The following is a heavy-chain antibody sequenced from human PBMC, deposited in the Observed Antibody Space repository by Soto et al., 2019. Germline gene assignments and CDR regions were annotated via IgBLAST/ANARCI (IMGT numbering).Heavy chain of an antibody. CDR1: GFTFSSYG. V-gene: IGHV3-30*03. D-gene: IGHD4-17*01. Sequence: GGSLRLSCAASGFTFSSYGMHWVRQAPGKGLEWVAVISYDGSNKYYADSVKGRFTISRDNSKNTLYLQMNSLRAEDTAVYYCAITKDYGDYLNFDYWGQGTLVTVSS. CDR2: ISYDGSNK. CDR3: AITKDYGDYLNFDY. J-gene: IGHJ4*02.